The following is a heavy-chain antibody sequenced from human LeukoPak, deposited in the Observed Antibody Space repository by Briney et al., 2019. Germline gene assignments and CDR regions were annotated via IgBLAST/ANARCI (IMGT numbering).Heavy chain of an antibody. CDR2: ISSSSSYI. CDR3: AREGGTPGYFDY. D-gene: IGHD1-1*01. Sequence: GGSLRLSCAASGFTSSSYSMNWVRQAPGKGLEWVSSISSSSSYIYYADSVKGRFTISRDNAKNSLYLQMNSLRAEDTAVYYCAREGGTPGYFDYWGQGTLVTVSS. V-gene: IGHV3-21*01. J-gene: IGHJ4*02. CDR1: GFTSSSYS.